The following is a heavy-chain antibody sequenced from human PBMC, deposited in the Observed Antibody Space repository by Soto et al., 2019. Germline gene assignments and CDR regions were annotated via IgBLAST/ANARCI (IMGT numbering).Heavy chain of an antibody. J-gene: IGHJ2*01. CDR3: ARYGILVTNWYFDL. V-gene: IGHV1-18*01. Sequence: QVQLVQSGAEVKKPGASVKVSCKASGYTFTSYGISWVRQAPGEGLEWMGWISAYNGNTNYAQKLQGRVTMTIHTSTSTAYMELRRLRSEDTAVYYCARYGILVTNWYFDLWGRGTLVTVSS. D-gene: IGHD5-18*01. CDR1: GYTFTSYG. CDR2: ISAYNGNT.